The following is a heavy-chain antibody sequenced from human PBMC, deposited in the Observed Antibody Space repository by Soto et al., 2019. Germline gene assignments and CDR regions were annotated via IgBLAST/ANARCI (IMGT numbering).Heavy chain of an antibody. V-gene: IGHV4-4*07. D-gene: IGHD3-10*01. Sequence: QVQLQESGPGLVKPSETLSLTCSVSGASMNTYFWSWIRQPARKGLEWIGRVYTSGTTNYNPSLKSRVTMSVDTSKKQVSLKLISLTAADTGLYYCARDEPDTGEGFDIWGQGTMVTVSS. CDR2: VYTSGTT. CDR3: ARDEPDTGEGFDI. CDR1: GASMNTYF. J-gene: IGHJ3*02.